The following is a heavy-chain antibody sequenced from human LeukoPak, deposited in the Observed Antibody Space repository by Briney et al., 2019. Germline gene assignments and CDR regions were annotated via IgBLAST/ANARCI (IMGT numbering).Heavy chain of an antibody. J-gene: IGHJ6*02. V-gene: IGHV3-73*01. CDR1: GFTSSGSA. Sequence: PGGSLKLSCAASGFTSSGSAMHWVRQASGKGLEWVGRIRSKANSYATAYAASVKGRFTISRDDSKNTAYLQMNSLKTEDTAVYYCMERVDVWGQGTTVTVSS. D-gene: IGHD1-1*01. CDR2: IRSKANSYAT. CDR3: MERVDV.